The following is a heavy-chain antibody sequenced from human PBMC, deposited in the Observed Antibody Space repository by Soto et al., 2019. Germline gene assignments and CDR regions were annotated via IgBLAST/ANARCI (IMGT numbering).Heavy chain of an antibody. V-gene: IGHV5-10-1*01. CDR3: ARGEGITTFGVYGFDV. CDR1: GYRFTSHW. CDR2: TDPSDSFT. Sequence: EGQLVQSGAEVKKPGESLRISCKGSGYRFTSHWISWLRQMPGKGLEWMGRTDPSDSFTQYNPSFQGHVTISGDKFLSTAYLQWSSLKASDTAIYYCARGEGITTFGVYGFDVWGQGASVTVSS. J-gene: IGHJ6*02. D-gene: IGHD3-3*01.